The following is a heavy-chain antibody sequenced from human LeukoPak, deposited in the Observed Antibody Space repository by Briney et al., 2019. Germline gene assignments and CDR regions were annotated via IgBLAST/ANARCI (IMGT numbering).Heavy chain of an antibody. J-gene: IGHJ5*02. D-gene: IGHD6-19*01. CDR2: INHNSGGT. CDR1: GHTFTGYY. CDR3: ARCIAVAGSEVWFDP. V-gene: IGHV1-2*02. Sequence: ASVKVSCKASGHTFTGYYMHWVRQAPGQGLEWMGWINHNSGGTNYEQKFQGRVTMTRDTSISTAYMELSRLTSDDTAVYYCARCIAVAGSEVWFDPWGQGTLVTVSS.